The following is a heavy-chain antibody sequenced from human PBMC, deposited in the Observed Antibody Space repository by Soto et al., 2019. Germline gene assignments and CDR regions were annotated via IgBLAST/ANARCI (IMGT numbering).Heavy chain of an antibody. Sequence: QVQLVQSGAEVKKPGASVKVSCKASGYTFTGYYIHWVRQAPGQGLEWMGWINPNSGGANYAQKFQGRVTMTRDTSIGTADMELRRLRSDETSVYYCARDTDSYYYDSSGYWNYWGQGTRGTVSS. V-gene: IGHV1-2*02. CDR1: GYTFTGYY. CDR3: ARDTDSYYYDSSGYWNY. J-gene: IGHJ4*02. D-gene: IGHD3-22*01. CDR2: INPNSGGA.